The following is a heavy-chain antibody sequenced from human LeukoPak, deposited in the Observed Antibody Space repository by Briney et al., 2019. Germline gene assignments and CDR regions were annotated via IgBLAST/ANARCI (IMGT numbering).Heavy chain of an antibody. J-gene: IGHJ6*02. Sequence: SVKVSFKASGGTFSSYAISWVRQAPGQGLEWMGGIIPIFGTANYAQKFQGRVTITADESTSTAYMELSSLRSEDTAVYYCARAYYGSGSYYNAYYYYYGMDVWGQGTTVTVSS. V-gene: IGHV1-69*13. CDR1: GGTFSSYA. CDR3: ARAYYGSGSYYNAYYYYYGMDV. D-gene: IGHD3-10*01. CDR2: IIPIFGTA.